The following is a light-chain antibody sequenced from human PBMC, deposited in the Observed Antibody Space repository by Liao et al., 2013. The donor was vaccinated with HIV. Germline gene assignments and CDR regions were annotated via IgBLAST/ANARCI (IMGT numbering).Light chain of an antibody. CDR2: NDG. V-gene: IGLV3-1*01. Sequence: SYELTQPPSVSVSPGQTASITCSGDKLGDKYACWYQQNPGQAPVLVIYNDGDRPSGIPERFSGSNSGNTATLTISGVEAGDEADYYCQVWDNSSYHWVFGGGTKLTVL. J-gene: IGLJ3*02. CDR3: QVWDNSSYHWV. CDR1: KLGDKY.